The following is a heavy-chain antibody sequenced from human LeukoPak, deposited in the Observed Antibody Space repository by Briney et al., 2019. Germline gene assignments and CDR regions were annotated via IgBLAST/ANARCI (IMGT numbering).Heavy chain of an antibody. Sequence: GGSLRLSCAASGFSFSRFAMTWVRQAPGKGLEGVSTIRSNGATAYNADSVKCRFTISRDNSTNTVYLQLNSLRVEDTAIYYCARGQEFDDGVFDSWGQGTLVTVSS. V-gene: IGHV3-23*01. CDR2: IRSNGATA. D-gene: IGHD1-1*01. CDR3: ARGQEFDDGVFDS. J-gene: IGHJ4*02. CDR1: GFSFSRFA.